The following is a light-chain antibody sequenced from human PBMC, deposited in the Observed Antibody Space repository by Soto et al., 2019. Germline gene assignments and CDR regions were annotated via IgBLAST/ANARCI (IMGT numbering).Light chain of an antibody. V-gene: IGKV3-15*01. CDR2: GAS. J-gene: IGKJ1*01. CDR3: QQYNNWPWT. CDR1: QSVSSI. Sequence: EIVMTQSPATLSVSPGERATLSCRASQSVSSILAWYQQKPGQAPRLLIYGASTRATGIPARLSGSGSGTEFTLTISSLQSEDFAVYYCQQYNNWPWTFGQGTKV.